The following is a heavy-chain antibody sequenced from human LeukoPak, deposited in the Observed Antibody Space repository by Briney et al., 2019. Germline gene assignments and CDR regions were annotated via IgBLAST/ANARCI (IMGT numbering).Heavy chain of an antibody. J-gene: IGHJ4*02. CDR1: GGSISGHY. D-gene: IGHD2-15*01. CDR2: IYYSGST. Sequence: SETLSLTCTVSGGSISGHYWSWIRQPPGKGLEWIAYIYYSGSTNYNPSLKSRVTISVDTSKNQFSLKLSSVTAADTAVYYCARVGVGNCSGGSCYSDFDYWGQGTLVTVSS. CDR3: ARVGVGNCSGGSCYSDFDY. V-gene: IGHV4-59*11.